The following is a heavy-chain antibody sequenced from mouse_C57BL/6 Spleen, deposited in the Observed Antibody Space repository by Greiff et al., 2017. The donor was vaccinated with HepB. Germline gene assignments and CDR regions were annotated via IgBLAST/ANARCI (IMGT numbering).Heavy chain of an antibody. D-gene: IGHD1-1*01. V-gene: IGHV1-61*01. Sequence: QVQLQQPGAELVRPGSSVKLSRKASGYTFTSYWMDWVKQRPGQGLEWIGNIYPSDSETHYNQKFKDKATLTVDKSSSTAYMQLSSLTSEDSAVYYCARRGGSSWYWGQGTTLTVSS. J-gene: IGHJ2*01. CDR1: GYTFTSYW. CDR2: IYPSDSET. CDR3: ARRGGSSWY.